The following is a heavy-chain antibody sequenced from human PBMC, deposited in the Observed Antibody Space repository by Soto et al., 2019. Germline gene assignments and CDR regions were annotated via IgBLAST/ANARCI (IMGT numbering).Heavy chain of an antibody. D-gene: IGHD4-17*01. CDR1: GYPFTNYG. J-gene: IGHJ6*02. V-gene: IGHV1-18*01. CDR2: ISGRSGGS. Sequence: QGQLLQSGGEVMKPGASVRVSCKDSGYPFTNYGINWVRLAPGQGLVWMGRISGRSGGSTYGPKFRNRPTMAPDASSTAAYVQLRRLRFGDKAVYYGAKYGGHGARMHICGVDVWVPATTVTVSS. CDR3: AKYGGHGARMHICGVDV.